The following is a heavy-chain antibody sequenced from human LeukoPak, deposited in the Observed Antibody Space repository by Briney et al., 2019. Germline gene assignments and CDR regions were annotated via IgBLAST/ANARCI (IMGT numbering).Heavy chain of an antibody. CDR1: GYTFTGYY. V-gene: IGHV1-2*02. CDR2: INPNSGRT. CDR3: ARAAATYYYDSSGYLDY. D-gene: IGHD3-22*01. Sequence: ASVKVSCKASGYTFTGYYMNWVRQAPGQGLEWMGWINPNSGRTNYAQNFQGRVTMTRDTSISTAYMDLSRLRSDDTAVYYCARAAATYYYDSSGYLDYWGQGTLVTVSS. J-gene: IGHJ4*02.